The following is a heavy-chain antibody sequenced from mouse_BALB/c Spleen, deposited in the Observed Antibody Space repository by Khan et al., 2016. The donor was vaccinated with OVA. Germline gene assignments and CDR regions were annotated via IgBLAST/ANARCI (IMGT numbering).Heavy chain of an antibody. CDR1: GYTFTSYW. D-gene: IGHD3-3*01. J-gene: IGHJ2*01. Sequence: QVQLQQSGAELAKPGASVKMSCKASGYTFTSYWMHWVKQRPGQGLEWIGYINPSTGYTDYNQKFKDKATLTADKSSSTAYMQLSSLTSEDSAVYYCARWGPGKDYWGQGTTLTVSS. CDR2: INPSTGYT. CDR3: ARWGPGKDY. V-gene: IGHV1-7*01.